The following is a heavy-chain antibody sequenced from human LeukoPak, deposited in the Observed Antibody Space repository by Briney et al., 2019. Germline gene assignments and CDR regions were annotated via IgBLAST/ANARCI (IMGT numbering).Heavy chain of an antibody. D-gene: IGHD2-2*02. CDR2: IYHSGSN. V-gene: IGHV4-4*02. J-gene: IGHJ6*02. CDR3: ASAPILRGEGGEHYNYGMDV. CDR1: GGSINSGNW. Sequence: SEALSLTCAVSGGSINSGNWWSWVGQPPGKGLEWIGDIYHSGSNNYNPSLKSRFTISVDEFKNQFSLNLTSVTAADTAVYHCASAPILRGEGGEHYNYGMDVWGQGTTVTVSS.